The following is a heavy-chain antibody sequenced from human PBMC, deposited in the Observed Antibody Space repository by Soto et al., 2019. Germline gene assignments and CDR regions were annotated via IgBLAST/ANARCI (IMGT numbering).Heavy chain of an antibody. J-gene: IGHJ4*02. CDR1: GFSFISYG. D-gene: IGHD4-17*01. CDR3: AKGGLCGDYTDS. V-gene: IGHV3-30*18. Sequence: GGSLRLSCAASGFSFISYGMHWVRQAPGKGLEWVAIISYDGSNQYYGDSVKGRFTSSRDNFKNAVYLQMGSLEAEDTAVYYCAKGGLCGDYTDSWGQGTLVTVSS. CDR2: ISYDGSNQ.